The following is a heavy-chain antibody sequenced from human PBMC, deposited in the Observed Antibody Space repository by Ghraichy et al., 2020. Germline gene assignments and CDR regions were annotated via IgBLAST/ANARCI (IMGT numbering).Heavy chain of an antibody. V-gene: IGHV4-34*01. CDR3: ARGQQQLPSEYYYYYMDV. Sequence: SETLSLTCAVYGGSFSGYYWSWIRQPPGKGLEWIGEINHSGSTNYNPSLKSRVTISVDTSKNQFSLKLSSVTAADTAVYYCARGQQQLPSEYYYYYMDVWGKGTTVTVSS. CDR1: GGSFSGYY. D-gene: IGHD6-13*01. J-gene: IGHJ6*03. CDR2: INHSGST.